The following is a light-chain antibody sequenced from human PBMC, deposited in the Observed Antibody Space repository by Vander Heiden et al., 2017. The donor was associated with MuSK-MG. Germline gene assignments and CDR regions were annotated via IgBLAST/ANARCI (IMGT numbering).Light chain of an antibody. CDR2: KDS. CDR3: QSADSSGTYV. V-gene: IGLV3-25*03. J-gene: IGLJ1*01. CDR1: ALPKQY. Sequence: SYELTQPPSLSVSPGQPARITCSGDALPKQYAYCYQQKPGQTPLLVIYKDSERPSGIPARFSGSSSGTTVTLTISGVQAEDEADYYCQSADSSGTYVFGTGTKVTVL.